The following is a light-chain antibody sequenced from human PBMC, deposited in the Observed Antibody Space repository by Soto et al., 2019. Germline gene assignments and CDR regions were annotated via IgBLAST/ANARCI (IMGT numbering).Light chain of an antibody. Sequence: DVVLTQSPDSLAVSLGERATINCKSSQSVLYSSNNMNYLAWYQQKAGQPPKLLIYWASTRESGVPDRFGGSGSGTDFTLTISSLQAEDVADYYCQQYYSSPWTFGQGTKVEIK. CDR3: QQYYSSPWT. J-gene: IGKJ1*01. CDR1: QSVLYSSNNMNY. V-gene: IGKV4-1*01. CDR2: WAS.